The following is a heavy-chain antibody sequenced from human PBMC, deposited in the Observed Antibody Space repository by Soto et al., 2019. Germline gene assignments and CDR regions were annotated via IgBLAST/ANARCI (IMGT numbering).Heavy chain of an antibody. J-gene: IGHJ3*02. CDR2: ISSSGSTT. CDR3: ARDPDTAMGSDAFDI. D-gene: IGHD5-18*01. V-gene: IGHV3-11*01. CDR1: GFTFSDYY. Sequence: QVQLVESGGGLVKPGGSLRLSCAASGFTFSDYYMSWIRQAPGKGLEWVSHISSSGSTTYYADSVKGRFTISRDNAKNLLYLQMNSLRAEYTAVYYCARDPDTAMGSDAFDIWGQGTMVTVSS.